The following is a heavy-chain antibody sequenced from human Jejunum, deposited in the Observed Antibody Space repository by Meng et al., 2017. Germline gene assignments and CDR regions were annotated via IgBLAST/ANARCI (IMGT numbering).Heavy chain of an antibody. CDR3: VDSKWSANY. CDR2: INDSGST. J-gene: IGHJ4*02. CDR1: GGSFSGHY. D-gene: IGHD3-3*01. Sequence: QVQVQQWGAGLLKASETLSLTCAVYGGSFSGHYWTWIRQPPGKGLEWIGEINDSGSTHYNPSLGSRVNISVDTSKSQFSLKLISVTAADTGVYYCVDSKWSANYWGQGTLVTVSS. V-gene: IGHV4-34*01.